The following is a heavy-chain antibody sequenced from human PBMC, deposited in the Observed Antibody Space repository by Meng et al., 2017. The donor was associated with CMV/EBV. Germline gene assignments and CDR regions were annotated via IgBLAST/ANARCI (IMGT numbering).Heavy chain of an antibody. CDR1: GFTFSSYA. CDR3: ARDRKVRGVMKDIEYYYYGMDV. J-gene: IGHJ6*02. D-gene: IGHD3-10*01. Sequence: GGPLRLSCAASGFTFSSYAMHWVRQAPGKGLEWVAVISYDGSNKYYADSVKGRFTISRDNSKNTLYLQMNSLRAEDTAVYYCARDRKVRGVMKDIEYYYYGMDVWGQGTTVTVSS. V-gene: IGHV3-30-3*01. CDR2: ISYDGSNK.